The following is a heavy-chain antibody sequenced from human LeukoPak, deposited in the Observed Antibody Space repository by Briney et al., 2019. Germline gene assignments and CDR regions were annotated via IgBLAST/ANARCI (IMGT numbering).Heavy chain of an antibody. CDR1: GYSISSGYY. V-gene: IGHV4-38-2*01. CDR2: MYHSGMS. J-gene: IGHJ4*02. Sequence: PSETLSLTCAVSGYSISSGYYWGWIRQPPGKGLEWIGSMYHSGMSYYNPSLESRVTISIDTSKNQFSLKLTSVTAAGTAMYYCTRRHATSQTFDYWGQGTLVTVSS. CDR3: TRRHATSQTFDY.